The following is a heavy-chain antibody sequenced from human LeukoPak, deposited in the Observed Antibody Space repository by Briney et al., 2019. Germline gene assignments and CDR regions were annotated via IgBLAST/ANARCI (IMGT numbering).Heavy chain of an antibody. D-gene: IGHD5-18*01. CDR3: ARHSYGYYYYMDV. Sequence: GASVKVSCKASGYTFTGYYMHWVRQAPGQGLEWMGWINPNSGGTNYAQKFQGRVTMTRDTSISTAYMELSRLRSDDTAVYYCARHSYGYYYYMDVWGKGTTVTVSS. CDR2: INPNSGGT. V-gene: IGHV1-2*02. CDR1: GYTFTGYY. J-gene: IGHJ6*03.